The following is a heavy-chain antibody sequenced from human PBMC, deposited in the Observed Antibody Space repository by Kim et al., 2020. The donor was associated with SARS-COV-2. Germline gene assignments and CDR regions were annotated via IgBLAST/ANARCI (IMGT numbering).Heavy chain of an antibody. D-gene: IGHD6-19*01. CDR3: AKEMRSGWYNFDY. Sequence: GGSLRLSCSASGFTFNTYAMHWVRQAPGKGLEYVSGISSNGDNTYYADSVKGRFTISRDNSKNTLYLQMSSLRVEDTAIYYCAKEMRSGWYNFDYWDQGTLVTVSS. CDR1: GFTFNTYA. V-gene: IGHV3-64D*06. J-gene: IGHJ4*02. CDR2: ISSNGDNT.